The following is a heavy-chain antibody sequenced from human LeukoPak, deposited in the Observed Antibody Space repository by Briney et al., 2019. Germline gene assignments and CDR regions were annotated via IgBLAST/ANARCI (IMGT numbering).Heavy chain of an antibody. V-gene: IGHV4-31*03. CDR1: GGSISSGGYY. Sequence: SQTLSLTCTVSGGSISSGGYYWSWIRQHPGKGLEWIGYIYYSGSTYYNPSLKSRVTKSVDPSKNQFSLKLSSVTAADTAVYYCASKTTVTTDWYFDLWGRGTLVTVSS. CDR3: ASKTTVTTDWYFDL. CDR2: IYYSGST. J-gene: IGHJ2*01. D-gene: IGHD4-17*01.